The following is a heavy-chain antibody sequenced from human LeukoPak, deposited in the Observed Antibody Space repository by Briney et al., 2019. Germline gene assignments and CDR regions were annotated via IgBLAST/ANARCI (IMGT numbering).Heavy chain of an antibody. D-gene: IGHD5-18*01. V-gene: IGHV4-59*01. J-gene: IGHJ4*02. Sequence: SETPSLTCTVSGGSISSYYWSWIRQPPGKGLEWIGYIYYSGSTNYNPSLKSRVTISVDTSKNQFSLKLSSVTAADTAVYYCARGQLWLQSFDYWGQGTLVTVSS. CDR3: ARGQLWLQSFDY. CDR2: IYYSGST. CDR1: GGSISSYY.